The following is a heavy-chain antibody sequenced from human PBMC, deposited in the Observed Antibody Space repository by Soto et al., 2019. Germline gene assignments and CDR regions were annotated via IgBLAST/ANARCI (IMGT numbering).Heavy chain of an antibody. CDR3: AKDGPYDYIWGSYRYTGAWFDP. Sequence: EVQLLESGGGLVQPGGSLRLSCAASGFTFSSYAMSWVRQAPGKGLEWVSAISGSGGSTYYADSVKGRFTISRDNSKNPLYLQMNSRRAEDTAVYYCAKDGPYDYIWGSYRYTGAWFDPWGQGTLVTVSS. CDR1: GFTFSSYA. J-gene: IGHJ5*02. V-gene: IGHV3-23*01. CDR2: ISGSGGST. D-gene: IGHD3-16*02.